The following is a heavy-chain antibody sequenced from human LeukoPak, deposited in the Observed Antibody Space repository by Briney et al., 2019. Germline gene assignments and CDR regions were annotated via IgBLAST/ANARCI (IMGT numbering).Heavy chain of an antibody. J-gene: IGHJ4*02. Sequence: GRSLRLSCAASGFTFSSYAMHWVRQAPGKGXXXVAVISXXGXXXXXXXSXKXRFTISRDNSKNTLYLQMNSLRAEDTAVYYCARDLGGATDYWGQGTLVTVSS. CDR3: ARDLGGATDY. CDR2: ISXXGXXX. CDR1: GFTFSSYA. D-gene: IGHD1-26*01. V-gene: IGHV3-30-3*01.